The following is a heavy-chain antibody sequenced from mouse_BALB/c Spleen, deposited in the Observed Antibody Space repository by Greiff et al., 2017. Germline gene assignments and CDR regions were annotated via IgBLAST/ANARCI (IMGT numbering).Heavy chain of an antibody. CDR1: GYTFTSYT. CDR3: AIYYDYDGRGY. D-gene: IGHD2-4*01. CDR2: INPSSGYT. Sequence: VKLMESGAELARPGASVKMSCKASGYTFTSYTMHWVKQRPGQGLEWIGYINPSSGYTNYNQKFKDKATLTADKSSSTAYMQLSSLTSEDSAVYYCAIYYDYDGRGYWGQGTTLTVSS. V-gene: IGHV1-4*01. J-gene: IGHJ2*01.